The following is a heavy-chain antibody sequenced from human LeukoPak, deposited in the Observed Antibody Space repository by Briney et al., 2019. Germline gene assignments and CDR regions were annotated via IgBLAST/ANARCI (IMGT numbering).Heavy chain of an antibody. Sequence: ASVKVSCKASGYTFTGYYMHWVRQAPGQGLEWRGWMNPNSGGTNYAQKFQGRVTMTRDPSISTAYMELRRLRSDDTAVYYCARWTPIHSSTWYGNWFDPWGQGTLVTVSS. CDR3: ARWTPIHSSTWYGNWFDP. V-gene: IGHV1-2*02. J-gene: IGHJ5*02. D-gene: IGHD6-13*01. CDR2: MNPNSGGT. CDR1: GYTFTGYY.